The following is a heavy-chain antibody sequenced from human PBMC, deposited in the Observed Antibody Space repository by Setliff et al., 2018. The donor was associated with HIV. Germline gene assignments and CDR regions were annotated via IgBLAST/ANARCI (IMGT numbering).Heavy chain of an antibody. V-gene: IGHV1-18*04. J-gene: IGHJ4*02. Sequence: ASVKVSCKASGYTFTDYYMHWVQQAPGQGLEWMGWISAYSGDTNYAQKFQGRLTMTTDTSTSTAYMELRSLRSDDTAMYYCARAKSHTLTGYYTGGWYYFDSWGQGTLVTVSS. D-gene: IGHD3-9*01. CDR3: ARAKSHTLTGYYTGGWYYFDS. CDR1: GYTFTDYY. CDR2: ISAYSGDT.